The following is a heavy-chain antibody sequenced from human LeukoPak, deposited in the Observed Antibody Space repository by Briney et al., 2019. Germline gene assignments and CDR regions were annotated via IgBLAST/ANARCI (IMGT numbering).Heavy chain of an antibody. Sequence: GASVKVSCKASGYTFTRHGISWVRQAPGQGLEWMGWISVKNGNTNYAQKLQGRVTMTTDTSTSTAYMELRSLRSDDTAVYYCARDQDYYGWGSYSYWFDPWGQGTLVTVSP. D-gene: IGHD3-10*01. V-gene: IGHV1-18*01. CDR3: ARDQDYYGWGSYSYWFDP. CDR2: ISVKNGNT. CDR1: GYTFTRHG. J-gene: IGHJ5*02.